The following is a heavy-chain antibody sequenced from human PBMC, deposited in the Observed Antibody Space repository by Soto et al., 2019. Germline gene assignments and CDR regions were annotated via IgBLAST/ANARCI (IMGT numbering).Heavy chain of an antibody. CDR3: ARGIPSRGLDP. CDR1: GGTFSSYA. J-gene: IGHJ5*02. Sequence: SVKVSCKVSGGTFSSYAISWVRQAPGQGLEWMGGIIPIFGTANYAQKFQGRVTITADESTSTAYMELSSLRSEDTAVYYCARGIPSRGLDPWGQAPREIVSS. CDR2: IIPIFGTA. V-gene: IGHV1-69*13.